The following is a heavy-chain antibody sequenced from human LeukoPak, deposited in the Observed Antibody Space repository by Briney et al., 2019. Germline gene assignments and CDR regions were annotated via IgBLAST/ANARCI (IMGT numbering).Heavy chain of an antibody. Sequence: SETLSLTCTVSGGSISSSYWSWIRQPAGKGLEWIGRISSSGITNYNPSLKSRVSMSVDTSKNQFSLKLSSVTAADTAVYYCARAGESRKTMVRGVYYDYYGMDVWGQGTTVTVSS. D-gene: IGHD3-10*01. V-gene: IGHV4-4*07. CDR1: GGSISSSY. CDR3: ARAGESRKTMVRGVYYDYYGMDV. CDR2: ISSSGIT. J-gene: IGHJ6*02.